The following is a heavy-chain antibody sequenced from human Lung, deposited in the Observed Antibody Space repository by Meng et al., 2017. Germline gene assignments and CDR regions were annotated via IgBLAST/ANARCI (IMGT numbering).Heavy chain of an antibody. V-gene: IGHV4-4*02. Sequence: QVQLHEPAPGLVKPSGTLSLTCAVSGGSTSSDNWLSWVRQPPGKGLEWIGEIYHSGSTNYNPSLKSRITISVDKPKNQFSLTLSSVTAADTAVYYCTKNDFYCLGYWGQGTLVTVSS. CDR3: TKNDFYCLGY. J-gene: IGHJ4*02. CDR2: IYHSGST. D-gene: IGHD2-21*01. CDR1: GGSTSSDNW.